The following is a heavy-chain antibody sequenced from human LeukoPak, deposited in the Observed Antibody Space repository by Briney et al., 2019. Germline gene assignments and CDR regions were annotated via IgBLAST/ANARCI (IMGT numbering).Heavy chain of an antibody. CDR2: IYYSGST. CDR3: ARSAGIAVAGTIDY. D-gene: IGHD6-19*01. J-gene: IGHJ4*02. Sequence: SETLSLTCTVSGGSISSSNYCWSWIRQPPVKGLEWIGYIYYSGSTNYNPSLKSRVTISVDTSKNQFSLKLSSVTAADTAVYYCARSAGIAVAGTIDYWGQGTLVTVSS. CDR1: GGSISSSNYC. V-gene: IGHV4-61*01.